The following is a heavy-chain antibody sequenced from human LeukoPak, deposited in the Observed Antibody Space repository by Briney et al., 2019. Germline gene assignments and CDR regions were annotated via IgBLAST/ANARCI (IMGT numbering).Heavy chain of an antibody. V-gene: IGHV1-18*01. J-gene: IGHJ5*02. Sequence: ASVKVSCKASGYTFTIYGISWVRQAPGQGLEWMGWISTYNGNTNYAQKIQGRVTMTTDTSTSTASMELRSLRSDDTAVYYCARDRSYYYDSSGSWGQGTLVTVSS. CDR1: GYTFTIYG. CDR3: ARDRSYYYDSSGS. CDR2: ISTYNGNT. D-gene: IGHD3-22*01.